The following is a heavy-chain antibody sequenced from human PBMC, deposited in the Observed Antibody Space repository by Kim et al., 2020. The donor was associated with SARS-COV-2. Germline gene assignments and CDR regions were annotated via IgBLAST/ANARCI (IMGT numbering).Heavy chain of an antibody. CDR3: TRNVAGTGGFDY. J-gene: IGHJ4*02. Sequence: SQTLSLTCAISGASVSSNSAVWNWIRQSPSRGLEWLGRTYYRSNFYYNYAVSVKSRITINPDTSKNQFSLHLTSVTPEDTAVYYCTRNVAGTGGFDYWGQGALVTVSS. CDR1: GASVSSNSAV. CDR2: TYYRSNFYY. D-gene: IGHD6-19*01. V-gene: IGHV6-1*01.